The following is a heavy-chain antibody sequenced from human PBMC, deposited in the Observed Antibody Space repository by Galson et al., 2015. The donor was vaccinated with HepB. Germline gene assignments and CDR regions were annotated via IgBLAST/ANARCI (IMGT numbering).Heavy chain of an antibody. V-gene: IGHV3-9*01. D-gene: IGHD2-8*01. Sequence: SLRLSCAASGFTFDHFAMHWVRQVPGKGLEWVSGLSWNSGSYGDAESVKGRFTISRDNSKNSLYLQMNSLRPEDTAVYYCAKDRWDLLRMGAFDVWGQGTLVTVSS. CDR2: LSWNSGSY. CDR1: GFTFDHFA. J-gene: IGHJ3*01. CDR3: AKDRWDLLRMGAFDV.